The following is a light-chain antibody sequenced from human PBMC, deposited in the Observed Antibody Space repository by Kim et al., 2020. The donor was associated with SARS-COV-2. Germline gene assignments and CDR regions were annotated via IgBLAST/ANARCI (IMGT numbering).Light chain of an antibody. CDR3: QQYNNWPLT. V-gene: IGKV3-15*01. J-gene: IGKJ4*01. Sequence: EIVMTQSPATPSVSPGERATLSCRTSQSVTSNLAWYQHKPGQAPRLLIYGAFTRATGIPARFSGSGSGTEFTLTISSLQSEDFAVYYCQQYNNWPLTFGGGTKVDIK. CDR1: QSVTSN. CDR2: GAF.